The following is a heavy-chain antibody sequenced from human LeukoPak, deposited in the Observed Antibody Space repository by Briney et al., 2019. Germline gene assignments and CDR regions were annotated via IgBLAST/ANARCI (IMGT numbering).Heavy chain of an antibody. CDR2: IYHSGGT. CDR1: SYSISSGYY. J-gene: IGHJ4*02. CDR3: ARTSNYWSPYFDY. D-gene: IGHD1-1*01. V-gene: IGHV4-38-2*02. Sequence: SETLSLTCTVSSYSISSGYYWGWIRQPPGKGLEWIGSIYHSGGTYYNPSLKSRVTISVDTSKNHFSLKLSSVTAADTAVYYCARTSNYWSPYFDYWGQGALVTVSS.